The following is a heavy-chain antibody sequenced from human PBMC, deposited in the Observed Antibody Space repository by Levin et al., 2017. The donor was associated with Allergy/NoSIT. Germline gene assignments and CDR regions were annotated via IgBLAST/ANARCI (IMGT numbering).Heavy chain of an antibody. Sequence: GGSLRLSCAASGFTFSNYGMHWVRQAPGKGLEWVSVISYDGDNRYYADSVKGRSTISRDDSKNTIFLDMNSLRPEDTGVYFCARDDYGGNSRPDYWGQGTLVTVSS. CDR3: ARDDYGGNSRPDY. D-gene: IGHD4-23*01. CDR2: ISYDGDNR. CDR1: GFTFSNYG. J-gene: IGHJ4*02. V-gene: IGHV3-30*03.